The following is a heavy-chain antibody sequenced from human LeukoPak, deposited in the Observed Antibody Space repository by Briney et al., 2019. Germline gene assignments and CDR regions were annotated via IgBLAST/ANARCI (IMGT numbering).Heavy chain of an antibody. Sequence: ASVKVSCKASGYTFTGYYMHWVRQAPGQGLEWMGWISGYNGNTNYAQKFQGRVTMTTDTSMSTAYMELSRLTSDDTAVYYCARAGVRSWFDPWGQGTLVTVSS. J-gene: IGHJ5*02. CDR1: GYTFTGYY. CDR3: ARAGVRSWFDP. CDR2: ISGYNGNT. V-gene: IGHV1-2*02.